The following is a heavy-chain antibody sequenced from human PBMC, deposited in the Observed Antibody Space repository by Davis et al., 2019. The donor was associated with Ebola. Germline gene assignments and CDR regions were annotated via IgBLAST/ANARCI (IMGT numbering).Heavy chain of an antibody. CDR3: VRFGRGAY. CDR1: DGSISSHY. Sequence: PSETLSLTCSFSDGSISSHYWNWIRQPPGKGLEWVGIIYASGRTNYNPSLKSRVTISADTSKNQFSLNLRSVTAADTAVYYCVRFGRGAYWGQGTLATVSS. D-gene: IGHD3-16*01. V-gene: IGHV4-59*11. J-gene: IGHJ4*02. CDR2: IYASGRT.